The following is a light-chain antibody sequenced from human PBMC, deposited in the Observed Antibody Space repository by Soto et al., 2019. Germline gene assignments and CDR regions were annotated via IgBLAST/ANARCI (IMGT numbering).Light chain of an antibody. Sequence: DIQMTQSPSTLSASVGDRVTITCRASQSISSWLAWYQQKPGKAPKLLIYKASSLESGVPSRFSGSGTGTESPFTLSSLQPDDFASYYCQKYNISPVYTLGQGTKLEIK. CDR1: QSISSW. CDR2: KAS. CDR3: QKYNISPVYT. V-gene: IGKV1-5*03. J-gene: IGKJ2*01.